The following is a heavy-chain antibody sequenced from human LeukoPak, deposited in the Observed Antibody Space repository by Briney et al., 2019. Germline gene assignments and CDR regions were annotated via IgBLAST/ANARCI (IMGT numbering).Heavy chain of an antibody. V-gene: IGHV4-34*01. CDR3: ARGKVVGATLRYYYYGMDV. D-gene: IGHD1-26*01. CDR2: INHSGST. CDR1: GGSFSGYY. Sequence: SETLSLTCAVYGGSFSGYYWSWIRQPPGKGLEWIGEINHSGSTNYNPSLKSRVTISVDTSKNQFSLKLSSVTAADTAVYYCARGKVVGATLRYYYYGMDVWGQGTTVTVSS. J-gene: IGHJ6*02.